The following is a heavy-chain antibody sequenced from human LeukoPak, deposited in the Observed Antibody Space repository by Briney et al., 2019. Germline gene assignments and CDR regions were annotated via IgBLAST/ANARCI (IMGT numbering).Heavy chain of an antibody. CDR3: ATVNFYDRSGYWR. CDR2: IYSGGST. CDR1: GFTVSSNY. D-gene: IGHD3-22*01. J-gene: IGHJ4*02. Sequence: PGGSLRLSCAASGFTVSSNYMSWVRQAPGKGLEWVSVIYSGGSTYYADSVKGRFTISRDNSKNTLYLQMSSLRAEDTAVYYCATVNFYDRSGYWRWGQGTLVTVSS. V-gene: IGHV3-53*01.